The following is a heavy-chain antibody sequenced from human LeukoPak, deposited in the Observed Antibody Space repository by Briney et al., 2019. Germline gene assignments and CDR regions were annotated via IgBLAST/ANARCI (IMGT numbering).Heavy chain of an antibody. Sequence: PSETLSLTCTVSGVSISSLYWRWIRQPPGKGLEWIGYIYYSGSTNYNTSLKSRVTISVDTSKNQFSLKLSSVTAADTAVYYCARGSGGYYYDSPGDAFDIWGQGTMVTVSS. CDR3: ARGSGGYYYDSPGDAFDI. CDR1: GVSISSLY. J-gene: IGHJ3*02. CDR2: IYYSGST. D-gene: IGHD3-22*01. V-gene: IGHV4-59*11.